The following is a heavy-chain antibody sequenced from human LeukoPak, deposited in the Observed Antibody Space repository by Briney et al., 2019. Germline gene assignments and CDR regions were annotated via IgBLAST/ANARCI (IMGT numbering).Heavy chain of an antibody. J-gene: IGHJ4*02. V-gene: IGHV3-7*01. Sequence: GGSLRLSCAASGFTLSSYWMSWVRQAPGKGLEWVANIKQDGSEKYYVDSVKGRFTISRDNAKNSLYLQMNSLRAENTAVYYCARVYPWYSGSFKFDYWGQGTLVTVSS. CDR2: IKQDGSEK. CDR3: ARVYPWYSGSFKFDY. CDR1: GFTLSSYW. D-gene: IGHD1-26*01.